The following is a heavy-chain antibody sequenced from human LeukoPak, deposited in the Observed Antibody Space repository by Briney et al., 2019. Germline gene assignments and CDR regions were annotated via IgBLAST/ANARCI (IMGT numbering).Heavy chain of an antibody. Sequence: SETLSLTCTVSGDSISRSTYYWAWIRQPPGKGLEWIGEINHSGSTNYNPSLKSRVTISVDTSKNQFSLKLGSVTAADTAVYYCARVGPLAAGSYYFDYWGQGTLVTVSS. D-gene: IGHD6-13*01. CDR1: GDSISRSTYY. J-gene: IGHJ4*02. CDR3: ARVGPLAAGSYYFDY. CDR2: INHSGST. V-gene: IGHV4-39*07.